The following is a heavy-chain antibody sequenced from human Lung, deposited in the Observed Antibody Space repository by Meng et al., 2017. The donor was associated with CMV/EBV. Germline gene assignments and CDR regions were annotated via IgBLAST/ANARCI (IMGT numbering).Heavy chain of an antibody. CDR3: ASGTPGRSYCDY. J-gene: IGHJ4*02. V-gene: IGHV1-18*01. CDR1: GYTFGSYG. Sequence: HLLQSGPGVKMPGASVWVSCKASGYTFGSYGICWVRQAPGQGLEWMGWFVHSVDTYPAPKFQGRVTMTTDTHTNTAFMELRSLTSDDTAVYYCASGTPGRSYCDYWGQGTLVTSPQ. CDR2: FVHSVDT. D-gene: IGHD2-15*01.